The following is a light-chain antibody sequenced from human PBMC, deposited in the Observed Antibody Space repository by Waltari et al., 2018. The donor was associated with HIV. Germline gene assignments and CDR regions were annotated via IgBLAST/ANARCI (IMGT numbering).Light chain of an antibody. CDR3: QQLGT. CDR1: EGINNY. Sequence: DIQLTQSPSYLSASVGDRVTVTCRASEGINNYLAWYQQKPGTAPKLLVYAASTWQNGVPSRFSGRGSGTEFTLTIDSLQPEDFATYYCQQLGTFDPGTTVDIK. CDR2: AAS. V-gene: IGKV1-9*01. J-gene: IGKJ3*01.